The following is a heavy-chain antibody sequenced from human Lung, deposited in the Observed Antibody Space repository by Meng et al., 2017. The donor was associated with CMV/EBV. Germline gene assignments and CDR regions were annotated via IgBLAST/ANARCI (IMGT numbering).Heavy chain of an antibody. CDR3: ARGQGSTFGTGYGMDV. D-gene: IGHD3-3*01. J-gene: IGHJ6*01. CDR2: INASGGNT. Sequence: ASVKVSXKASGYTFTYYYIHWVRQAPGQGLEWMGIINASGGNTNYAQKFQGRVTMTRDTSTSTVYMELSSLRSEDTAVYYCARGQGSTFGTGYGMDVWGQGNXVNGYS. V-gene: IGHV1-46*01. CDR1: GYTFTYYY.